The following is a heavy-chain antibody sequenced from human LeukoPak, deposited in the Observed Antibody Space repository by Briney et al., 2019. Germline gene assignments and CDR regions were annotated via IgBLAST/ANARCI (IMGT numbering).Heavy chain of an antibody. V-gene: IGHV4-34*01. CDR2: INRSGST. CDR3: ARGTGRRIVVVVAATRFDY. D-gene: IGHD2-15*01. CDR1: GGSISGYY. Sequence: SETLSLICAVYGGSISGYYWSWIRQPPGKGLEWIGEINRSGSTNYNPSLKSRVTISVDTSKNQFSLELSSVTAADTAVYYCARGTGRRIVVVVAATRFDYWGQGTLVTVSS. J-gene: IGHJ4*02.